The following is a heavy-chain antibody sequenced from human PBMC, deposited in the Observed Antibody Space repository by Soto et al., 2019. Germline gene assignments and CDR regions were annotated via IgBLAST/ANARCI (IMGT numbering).Heavy chain of an antibody. CDR1: GFTFTSSA. CDR3: ALTKIYDSSGYASDY. Sequence: GASVKVSWKASGFTFTSSAVQWVRQARGQRLEWIGWIVVGSGNTNYAQKFQERVTITRDMSTSTAYKELSSLRSEDTAVYYCALTKIYDSSGYASDYRAQRTPVTGSS. J-gene: IGHJ4*02. V-gene: IGHV1-58*01. CDR2: IVVGSGNT. D-gene: IGHD3-22*01.